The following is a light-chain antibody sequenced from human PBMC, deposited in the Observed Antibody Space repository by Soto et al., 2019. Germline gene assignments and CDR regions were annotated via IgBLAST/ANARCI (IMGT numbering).Light chain of an antibody. V-gene: IGKV3-15*01. CDR2: GAS. CDR1: QSVSSN. CDR3: QQYNNWSPET. J-gene: IGKJ1*01. Sequence: DIVMTHSPATLSVSPGERATLSCRASQSVSSNLAWYQQKPGQDPRLLIYGASTRATSIPARFSGSGSAKEFTLTISNRQSEDDAVYYCQQYNNWSPETFGQGTKVDIK.